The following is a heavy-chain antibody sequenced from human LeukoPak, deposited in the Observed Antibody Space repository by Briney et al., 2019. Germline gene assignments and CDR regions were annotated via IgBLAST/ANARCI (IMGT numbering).Heavy chain of an antibody. CDR2: INPNSGGT. D-gene: IGHD2-15*01. CDR1: GYTFTGCY. Sequence: ASVKVSCKASGYTFTGCYMHWVRQAPGQGLEWMGRINPNSGGTNYAQKFQGRVTMTRDTSISTAYMELSRLRSDDTAVYYCARQLVVAATVDYWGQGTLVTVSS. CDR3: ARQLVVAATVDY. J-gene: IGHJ4*02. V-gene: IGHV1-2*06.